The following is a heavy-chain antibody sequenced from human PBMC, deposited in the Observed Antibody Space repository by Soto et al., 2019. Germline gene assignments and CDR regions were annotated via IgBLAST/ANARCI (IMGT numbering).Heavy chain of an antibody. J-gene: IGHJ6*02. CDR3: ARGSAYYVFWSGYYTDYYYYGMDV. CDR2: ISAYNGNT. Sequence: ASVKVSCKASGYTFTSYGISWVRQAPGQGLEWMGWISAYNGNTNYAQKFQGRVTMTRDTSISTAYMELRRLRSDDTAVYYCARGSAYYVFWSGYYTDYYYYGMDVWGQGTTVTVSS. V-gene: IGHV1-18*01. CDR1: GYTFTSYG. D-gene: IGHD3-3*01.